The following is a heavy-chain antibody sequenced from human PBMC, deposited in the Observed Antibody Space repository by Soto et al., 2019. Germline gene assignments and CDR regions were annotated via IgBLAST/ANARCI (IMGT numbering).Heavy chain of an antibody. Sequence: GASVKVSCKASGYTFTSYGISWVRQAPGQGLEWMGWISAYNGNTNYAQKLQGRVTMTTDTSTSTAYMELRSLRSDDTAVYYCARRRYYDSSGYQGYWGQGTLVTVSS. CDR1: GYTFTSYG. D-gene: IGHD3-22*01. V-gene: IGHV1-18*04. CDR2: ISAYNGNT. CDR3: ARRRYYDSSGYQGY. J-gene: IGHJ4*02.